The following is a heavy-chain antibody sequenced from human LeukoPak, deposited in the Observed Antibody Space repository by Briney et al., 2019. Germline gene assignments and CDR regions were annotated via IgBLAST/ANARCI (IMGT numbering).Heavy chain of an antibody. CDR1: GFTFSSYE. J-gene: IGHJ3*02. V-gene: IGHV3-48*03. CDR3: ARERIGDDAFDI. CDR2: ISSSGNPI. D-gene: IGHD2-15*01. Sequence: QAGGSLRLSCAASGFTFSSYEMNWVRQAPGKGLEWVSYISSSGNPIYYADSVKGRFTISRDNAKNSLYLQMSSLRAEDTALYYCARERIGDDAFDIWGQGTMVTVSS.